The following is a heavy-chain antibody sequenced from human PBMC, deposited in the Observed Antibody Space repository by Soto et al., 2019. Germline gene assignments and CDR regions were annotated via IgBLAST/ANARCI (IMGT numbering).Heavy chain of an antibody. CDR3: VKGRGQTWDFDY. CDR1: GFTFSSYA. J-gene: IGHJ4*02. V-gene: IGHV3-23*01. D-gene: IGHD3-10*01. Sequence: EVQLLESGGGSVQPGGSLRLSCAASGFTFSSYAMHWVRRPPGKGLEWVSSISGSGGTAYYADSVKGRFSISGDSLVNPLYLQMNSLRAEDTAVYYCVKGRGQTWDFDYRGQGTLVSVSP. CDR2: ISGSGGTA.